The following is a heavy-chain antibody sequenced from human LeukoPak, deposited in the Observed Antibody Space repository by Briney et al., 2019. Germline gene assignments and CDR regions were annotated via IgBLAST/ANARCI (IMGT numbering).Heavy chain of an antibody. D-gene: IGHD3-22*01. CDR3: ARNGKDSSGYQYFDY. V-gene: IGHV4-59*01. Sequence: SETLSLTCTVSGGSIGTYYWSWIRQPPGKGLEWIGYIYYSGSTNYNPSLKSRVTISVDTSKNQFSLKLSSVTAADTAVYYCARNGKDSSGYQYFDYWGQGTLVTVSS. CDR1: GGSIGTYY. CDR2: IYYSGST. J-gene: IGHJ4*02.